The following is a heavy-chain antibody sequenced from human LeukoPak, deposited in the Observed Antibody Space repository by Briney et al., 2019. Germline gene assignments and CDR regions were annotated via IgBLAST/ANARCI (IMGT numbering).Heavy chain of an antibody. CDR3: ASAPLVGATTGWFDP. J-gene: IGHJ5*02. CDR1: GFTFSTYS. D-gene: IGHD1-26*01. Sequence: AGGSLRLSCAASGFTFSTYSMNWVRQAPGKGLEWVSSISRSSDYIYYADSVKGRFTISRDNAKNSLYLQMNSLRAEDTAVYYCASAPLVGATTGWFDPWGQGTLATVSS. V-gene: IGHV3-21*01. CDR2: ISRSSDYI.